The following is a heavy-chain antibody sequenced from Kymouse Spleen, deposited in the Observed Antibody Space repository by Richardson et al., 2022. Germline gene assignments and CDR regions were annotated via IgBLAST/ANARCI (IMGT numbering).Heavy chain of an antibody. D-gene: IGHD1-20*01,IGHD1-7*01. CDR3: ARGGITGTLDV. CDR2: IGTAGDT. J-gene: IGHJ6*02. Sequence: EVQLVESGGGLVQPGGSLRLSCAASGFTFSSYDMHWVRQATGKGLEWVSAIGTAGDTYYPGSVKGRFTISRENAKNSLYLQMNSLRAGDTAVYYCARGGITGTLDVWGQGTTVTVSS. V-gene: IGHV3-13*01. CDR1: GFTFSSYD.